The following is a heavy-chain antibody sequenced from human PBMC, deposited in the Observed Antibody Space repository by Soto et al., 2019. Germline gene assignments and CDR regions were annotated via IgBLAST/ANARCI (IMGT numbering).Heavy chain of an antibody. CDR1: GFTFSSYA. D-gene: IGHD3-10*01. CDR2: ISYDGSNK. V-gene: IGHV3-30-3*01. J-gene: IGHJ3*02. CDR3: ARALLEGAFEI. Sequence: QVQLVESGGGVVQPGRSLRLSCAASGFTFSSYAMHWVRQAPGKGLEWVAVISYDGSNKYYADSVKGRFTISRDNSKNTLDLQMNSLRAEDTAVYYCARALLEGAFEIWGQGTMVTGSS.